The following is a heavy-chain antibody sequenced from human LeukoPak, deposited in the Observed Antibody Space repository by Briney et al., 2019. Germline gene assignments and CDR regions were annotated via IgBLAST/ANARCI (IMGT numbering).Heavy chain of an antibody. J-gene: IGHJ5*02. V-gene: IGHV3-72*01. CDR3: TREFYSKLDI. CDR1: GFTFRNNY. D-gene: IGHD2-15*01. Sequence: PGGSLRLSCAPSGFTFRNNYMDWVRQAPGKGLEWVGRIKHKDDRLATEYAASVKGRFTISRDDSKDSLYLQMNSLKAEDTARYYCTREFYSKLDIWGQGTLVTVSS. CDR2: IKHKDDRLAT.